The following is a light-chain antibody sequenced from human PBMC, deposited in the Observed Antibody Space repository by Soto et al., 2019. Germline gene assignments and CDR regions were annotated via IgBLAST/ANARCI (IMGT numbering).Light chain of an antibody. Sequence: EMVMTQSPATLSVSPGERATLSCRASQSVSSNLAWYQQKPGQAPRLLIYGASTRATVIPARFSGSGSGTDFSLTISDLQPEDVGTYFCQQRYATPFTFGPGTKLEI. J-gene: IGKJ2*01. V-gene: IGKV3-15*01. CDR1: QSVSSN. CDR3: QQRYATPFT. CDR2: GAS.